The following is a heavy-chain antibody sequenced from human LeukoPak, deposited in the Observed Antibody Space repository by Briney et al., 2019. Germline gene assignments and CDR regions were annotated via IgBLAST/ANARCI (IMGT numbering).Heavy chain of an antibody. D-gene: IGHD2-2*01. V-gene: IGHV3-21*01. CDR2: ISSSSSYI. CDR1: GFTFSSYG. CDR3: ARGNIVVVPAAMAGVLDY. Sequence: GGSLRLSCAASGFTFSSYGMNWVRQAPGKGLEWVSSISSSSSYIYYADSVKGRFTISRDNAKNSLYLQMNSLRAEDTAVYYCARGNIVVVPAAMAGVLDYWGQGTLVTVSS. J-gene: IGHJ4*02.